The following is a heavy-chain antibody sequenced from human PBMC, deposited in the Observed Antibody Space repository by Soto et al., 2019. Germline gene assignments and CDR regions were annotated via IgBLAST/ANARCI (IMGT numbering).Heavy chain of an antibody. CDR1: GFTFSNAW. CDR2: IKSKTDGGTT. D-gene: IGHD2-2*02. CDR3: ARAPGYCSSTSCYIGVWFDP. Sequence: GGSLRLSCAASGFTFSNAWMSWVRQAPGKGLEWVGRIKSKTDGGTTDYAAPVKGRFTISRDDSKNTLYLQMNSLKTEDTAVYYSARAPGYCSSTSCYIGVWFDPWAQGTLVTVSS. V-gene: IGHV3-15*01. J-gene: IGHJ5*02.